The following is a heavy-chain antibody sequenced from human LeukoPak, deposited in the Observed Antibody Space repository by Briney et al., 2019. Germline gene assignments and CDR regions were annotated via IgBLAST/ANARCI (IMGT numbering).Heavy chain of an antibody. J-gene: IGHJ4*02. CDR2: ISISGNTV. CDR3: AREGYFDWLSPYYFDY. CDR1: GFNFSSYE. Sequence: GGSLRLSCAASGFNFSSYEMNWVRQAPGKGLEWVSYISISGNTVYYADSVKGRFTISRDNARNSLYLQMNSLRAEDTAVYYCAREGYFDWLSPYYFDYWGQGTLVTVSS. V-gene: IGHV3-48*03. D-gene: IGHD3-9*01.